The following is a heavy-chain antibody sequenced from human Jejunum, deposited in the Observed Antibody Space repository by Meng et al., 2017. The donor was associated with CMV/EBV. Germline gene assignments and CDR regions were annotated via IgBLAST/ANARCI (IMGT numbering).Heavy chain of an antibody. CDR1: FSSYA. Sequence: FSSYAMSWVRQAPGKGLEWVSSISGSGGGTDYADSVKGRFSVSRDNSKNTVYLQMDSLRGEDTAVYYCAKSGGKFLYFLYGMAMAVWGQGTTVTVSS. D-gene: IGHD4-17*01. J-gene: IGHJ6*02. CDR3: AKSGGKFLYFLYGMAMAV. V-gene: IGHV3-23*01. CDR2: ISGSGGGT.